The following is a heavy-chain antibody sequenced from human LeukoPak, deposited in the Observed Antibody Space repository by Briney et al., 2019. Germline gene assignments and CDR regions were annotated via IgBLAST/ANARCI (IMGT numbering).Heavy chain of an antibody. Sequence: ASMKVSCKASGYIFTSYDMNWVRQATGQGLEWMGWMNPHSGNTGYAQKFQGRVTMTRDTSISTAYMELSSLRSDDTAVYYCARVPSGGDKFDPWGQGTLVTVSS. D-gene: IGHD6-25*01. CDR2: MNPHSGNT. V-gene: IGHV1-8*01. J-gene: IGHJ5*02. CDR3: ARVPSGGDKFDP. CDR1: GYIFTSYD.